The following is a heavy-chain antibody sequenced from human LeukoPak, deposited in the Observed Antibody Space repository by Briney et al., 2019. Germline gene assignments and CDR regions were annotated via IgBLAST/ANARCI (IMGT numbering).Heavy chain of an antibody. D-gene: IGHD3-22*01. J-gene: IGHJ4*02. CDR1: GGSISSYY. V-gene: IGHV4-59*01. Sequence: PSETLSLTCTVSGGSISSYYWSWLRQPPGKGPEWIGYIYYSGSTNYNPSLQSRVTISIDTSKNQFSLKLSSVTAADTAVYYCARRAYSSGYYFFDFWGQGTLVTVSS. CDR2: IYYSGST. CDR3: ARRAYSSGYYFFDF.